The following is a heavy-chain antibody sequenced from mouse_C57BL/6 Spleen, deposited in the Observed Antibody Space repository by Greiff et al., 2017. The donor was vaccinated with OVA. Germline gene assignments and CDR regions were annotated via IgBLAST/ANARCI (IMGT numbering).Heavy chain of an antibody. V-gene: IGHV1-52*01. CDR3: ARSGRDPFAY. CDR2: IDPSDSET. D-gene: IGHD3-1*01. Sequence: VQLKQPGAELVRPGSSVKLSCKASGYTFTSYWMHWVKQRPIQGLEWIGNIDPSDSETHYNQKFKDKATLTVDTSSSTAYMQLSSLTSEDSAVYYCARSGRDPFAYWGQGTLVTVSA. J-gene: IGHJ3*01. CDR1: GYTFTSYW.